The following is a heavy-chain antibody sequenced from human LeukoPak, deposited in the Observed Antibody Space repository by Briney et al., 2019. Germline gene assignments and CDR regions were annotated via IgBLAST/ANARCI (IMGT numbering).Heavy chain of an antibody. J-gene: IGHJ4*02. CDR3: TRDQTPYN. V-gene: IGHV3-49*04. D-gene: IGHD2-15*01. CDR1: GFTFGDYA. CDR2: IRSKAYGGTT. Sequence: PGGSLRLSCTTSGFTFGDYAMTWVRQAPGKGLEWVGFIRSKAYGGTTEYAASVEGRFTISRDDSKSIAYLQMNSLKTEDTAVYYCTRDQTPYNWGQGTLVTVSS.